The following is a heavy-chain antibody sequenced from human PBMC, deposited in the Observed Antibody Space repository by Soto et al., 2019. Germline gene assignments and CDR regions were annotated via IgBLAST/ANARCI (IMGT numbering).Heavy chain of an antibody. J-gene: IGHJ4*02. V-gene: IGHV4-31*03. Sequence: PSETLSLTCTVSGGSISSGGYYWSWIRQHPGKGLEWIGYIYYSGSTYYNPSLKSRVTISVDTSKNQFSLKLSSVTAADTAVYYCASGPYGLTTRYFDHWGQGTLVTVSS. CDR1: GGSISSGGYY. D-gene: IGHD3-9*01. CDR3: ASGPYGLTTRYFDH. CDR2: IYYSGST.